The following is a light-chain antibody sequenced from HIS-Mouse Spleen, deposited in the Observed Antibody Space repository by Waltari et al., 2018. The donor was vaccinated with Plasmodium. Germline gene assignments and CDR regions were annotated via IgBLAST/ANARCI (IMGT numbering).Light chain of an antibody. CDR1: SSDVGGYNH. Sequence: QSALTQPASVSGSPGQSITISCTGTSSDVGGYNHFSWYHHHPGKAPKLMIYDVSNRPSGVSNRFSGSKSGNTASLTISGLQAEDEADYYCSSYTSSSTLNYVFGTGTKVTVL. CDR2: DVS. J-gene: IGLJ1*01. V-gene: IGLV2-14*03. CDR3: SSYTSSSTLNYV.